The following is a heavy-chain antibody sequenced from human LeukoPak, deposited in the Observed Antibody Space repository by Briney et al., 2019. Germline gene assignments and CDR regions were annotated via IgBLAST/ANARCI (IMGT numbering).Heavy chain of an antibody. CDR2: INHSGST. CDR3: ARGRLATMVYYFDY. D-gene: IGHD5-12*01. J-gene: IGHJ4*02. V-gene: IGHV4-34*01. Sequence: SETLSLTCAVYGGSFSGYYWSWIRQPPGKGLEWIGEINHSGSTNYNPSLKSRVTISVDTSKNQFSLKLSSVTAADTAVYYCARGRLATMVYYFDYWGQGTLVTVSS. CDR1: GGSFSGYY.